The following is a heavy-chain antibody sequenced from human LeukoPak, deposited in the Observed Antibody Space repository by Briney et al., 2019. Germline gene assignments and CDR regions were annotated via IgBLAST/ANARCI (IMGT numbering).Heavy chain of an antibody. CDR1: GFTFSSYW. CDR3: ASARPYYYDTSCYYDYFYY. J-gene: IGHJ4*02. Sequence: GGSLRLSCAASGFTFSSYWMSWVRQAPGKGLEWVANIKQDGSGKYYVDSVKGRFTISRDNAKNSLYLQMNSLSDEETAVYYCASARPYYYDTSCYYDYFYYWGQGTLVAVS. D-gene: IGHD3-22*01. CDR2: IKQDGSGK. V-gene: IGHV3-7*01.